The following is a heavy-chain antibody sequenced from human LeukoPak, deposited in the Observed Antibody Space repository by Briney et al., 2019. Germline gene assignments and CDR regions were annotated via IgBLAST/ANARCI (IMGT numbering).Heavy chain of an antibody. CDR2: VKYDGSEK. D-gene: IGHD3-3*01. J-gene: IGHJ4*02. CDR3: ARAPREWLLGYYFDY. Sequence: GGSLRLSCAASGFTFSSYWMSWVRQAPGKGLEWVALVKYDGSEKYYVDSVKGRFTISRDNAKNSLYLQMNSLRAEDTAVYYCARAPREWLLGYYFDYWGQGTLVTVSS. CDR1: GFTFSSYW. V-gene: IGHV3-7*01.